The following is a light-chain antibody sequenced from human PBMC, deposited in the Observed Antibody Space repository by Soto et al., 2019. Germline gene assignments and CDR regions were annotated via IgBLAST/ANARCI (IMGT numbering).Light chain of an antibody. V-gene: IGLV2-23*02. CDR1: SSDVGGYKL. J-gene: IGLJ2*01. CDR2: EVT. CDR3: CSYAGDSIVV. Sequence: QSALTQPASVSGSPGQSITISCTGSSSDVGGYKLVSWYQQHPGKAPKLIIYEVTKRPSGISNRFSASKSGNTASLTISGLQAVDEADYYCCSYAGDSIVVFGGGTKLTVL.